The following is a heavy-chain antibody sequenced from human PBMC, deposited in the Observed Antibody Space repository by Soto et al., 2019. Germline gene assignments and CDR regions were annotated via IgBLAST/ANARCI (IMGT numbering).Heavy chain of an antibody. D-gene: IGHD3-10*01. V-gene: IGHV3-9*01. CDR1: GFTFDDYA. CDR3: AKTYGSGRYGVYYFHY. CDR2: INWNSDNI. J-gene: IGHJ4*02. Sequence: EVQLVESGGGLVQPGRSLRLSCAASGFTFDDYAMHWVRQAPGEGLEWVSGINWNSDNIAYADSVKGRFTISRDNAKNSLYLQMNSLRPEDTALYYCAKTYGSGRYGVYYFHYLGQGTLVTVSS.